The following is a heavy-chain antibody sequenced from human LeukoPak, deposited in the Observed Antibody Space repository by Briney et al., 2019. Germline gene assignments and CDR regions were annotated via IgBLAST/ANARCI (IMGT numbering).Heavy chain of an antibody. CDR2: INPSDDGT. D-gene: IGHD1-14*01. CDR3: AKETPNTGWFDP. Sequence: ASVKVSCKASGHTFTTYYVHLVRQAPGQRLEWMGGINPSDDGTNYSQRFQGRVTFTRDTSASTVYMELSSLRSEDTAIYYCAKETPNTGWFDPWGQGTLVTVSS. CDR1: GHTFTTYY. J-gene: IGHJ5*02. V-gene: IGHV1-3*01.